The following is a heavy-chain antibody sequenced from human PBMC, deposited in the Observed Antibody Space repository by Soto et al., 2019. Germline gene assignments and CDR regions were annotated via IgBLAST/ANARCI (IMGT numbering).Heavy chain of an antibody. CDR2: FYTDGSR. CDR3: TREDYYGSKMHGMDV. D-gene: IGHD3-22*01. Sequence: EVQLVESGGGLIQPGGSLRLSCAASGFSVSSNYMSWVRQAPGKGLEWVSVFYTDGSRYYADSVKGRCTMSRDTSKNTLNLQMNSLRDEDTAVYYCTREDYYGSKMHGMDVWGQGTTVTVSS. CDR1: GFSVSSNY. J-gene: IGHJ6*02. V-gene: IGHV3-53*01.